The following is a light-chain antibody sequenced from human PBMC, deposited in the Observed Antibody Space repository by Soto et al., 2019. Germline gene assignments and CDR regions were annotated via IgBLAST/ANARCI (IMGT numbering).Light chain of an antibody. CDR1: SSDVGSYNL. CDR2: EGS. V-gene: IGLV2-23*03. CDR3: CSYAASSTFV. Sequence: QSALTQPASVSGSPGQSITISCTGTSSDVGSYNLVSWYQQHPGKAPKVMIYEGSKRPSGVSNRFSGSKSGNTASLTISGLHAEDEADYYCCSYAASSTFVFGGGTKLTVL. J-gene: IGLJ3*02.